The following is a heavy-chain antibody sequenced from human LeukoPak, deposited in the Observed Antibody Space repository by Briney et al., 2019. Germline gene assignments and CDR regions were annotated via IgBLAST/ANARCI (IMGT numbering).Heavy chain of an antibody. CDR3: AGHHPRNTVDF. Sequence: SETLSLTCTVAGGSISSYYWSWIRQPPGKGLEWIAYISDIGSINYNPSLKSRVTISLDTSKNQLSLKLRSVTAADTAVYYCAGHHPRNTVDFWGQGTLVTVSS. V-gene: IGHV4-59*08. CDR2: ISDIGSI. J-gene: IGHJ4*02. D-gene: IGHD2/OR15-2a*01. CDR1: GGSISSYY.